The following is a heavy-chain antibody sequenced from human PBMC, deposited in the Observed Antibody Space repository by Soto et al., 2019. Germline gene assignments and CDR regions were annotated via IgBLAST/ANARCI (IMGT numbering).Heavy chain of an antibody. CDR3: ARDRGWSLFDY. V-gene: IGHV3-74*01. J-gene: IGHJ4*02. D-gene: IGHD6-19*01. CDR2: TNSDGSDT. CDR1: GFTFSSYW. Sequence: EGQLVESGGGVVQPGGSLRLSCAASGFTFSSYWMYWVRQAPGKGLVWVSRTNSDGSDTTYADSVKGRFTISRDNAENTLYLQMNSLRAEDTAVYYCARDRGWSLFDYWGQGTLFTVSA.